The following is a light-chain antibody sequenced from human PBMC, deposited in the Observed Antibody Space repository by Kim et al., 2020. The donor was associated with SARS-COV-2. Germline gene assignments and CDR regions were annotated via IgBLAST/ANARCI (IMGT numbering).Light chain of an antibody. Sequence: GQNIIISCSGRTSNIGSNTVSWYQQLPGTAPQLLIYSNDQRPSGVPDRFSASKSGNSASLAITGLQSDDEADYFCAVWDDTLSGVAFGGGTQLTVL. CDR2: SND. CDR3: AVWDDTLSGVA. V-gene: IGLV1-44*01. J-gene: IGLJ2*01. CDR1: TSNIGSNT.